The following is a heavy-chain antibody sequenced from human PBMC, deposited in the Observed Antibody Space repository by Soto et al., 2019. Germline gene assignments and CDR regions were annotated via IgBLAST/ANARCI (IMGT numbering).Heavy chain of an antibody. V-gene: IGHV4-4*07. CDR1: GGSINTYY. D-gene: IGHD3-10*01. Sequence: QVQLQEWGPGLVKPSETLSLTCTVSGGSINTYYWSWIRQAAGKGLEWIGRIYSGGSTNYNPSLMSRVSVLVDMPKNQFARKLSSVTAADTAVYYCARGPGGFGEFSLDYWGHGTLVTVSS. CDR3: ARGPGGFGEFSLDY. J-gene: IGHJ4*01. CDR2: IYSGGST.